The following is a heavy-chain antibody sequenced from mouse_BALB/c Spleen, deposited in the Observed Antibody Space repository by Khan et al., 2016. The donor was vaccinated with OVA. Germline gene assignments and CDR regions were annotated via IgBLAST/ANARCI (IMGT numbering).Heavy chain of an antibody. V-gene: IGHV5-6*01. J-gene: IGHJ3*01. CDR2: ISSGGSYT. CDR3: ARLAYYYNSEGFAY. CDR1: GFTFSTYG. D-gene: IGHD1-1*01. Sequence: EVELVESGGDLVKPGGSLKLSCAASGFTFSTYGMSWVRQTPDKRLDWVAIISSGGSYTYYPDSVKGRFTISRDNANNTLYPQMRSLKSADTAMYYCARLAYYYNSEGFAYWGQGTLVTVSA.